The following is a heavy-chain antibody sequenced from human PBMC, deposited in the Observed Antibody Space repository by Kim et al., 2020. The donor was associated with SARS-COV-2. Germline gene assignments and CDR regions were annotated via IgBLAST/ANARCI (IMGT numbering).Heavy chain of an antibody. Sequence: SVKVSCKASGFTFTSSAVQWVRQARGQRLEWIGWIVVGSGNTNYAQKFQERVTITRDMSTSTAYMELSSLRSEDTAVYYCAAPHYVVAATDPSYGMDVWGQGTTVTVSS. V-gene: IGHV1-58*01. CDR1: GFTFTSSA. CDR2: IVVGSGNT. CDR3: AAPHYVVAATDPSYGMDV. D-gene: IGHD6-25*01. J-gene: IGHJ6*02.